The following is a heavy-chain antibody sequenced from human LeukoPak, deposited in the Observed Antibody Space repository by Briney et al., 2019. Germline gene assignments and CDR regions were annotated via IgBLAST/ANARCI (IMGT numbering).Heavy chain of an antibody. CDR1: GGSISSGSYY. CDR3: AREGQKWLRVDY. CDR2: IYTSGST. V-gene: IGHV4-61*02. Sequence: SETLSLTRTVSGGSISSGSYYWSWIRQPAGKGLEWIGRIYTSGSTNYNPSLKSRVAISVDTSKNQFSLKLSSVTAADTAVYYCAREGQKWLRVDYWGQGTLVTVSS. D-gene: IGHD5-12*01. J-gene: IGHJ4*02.